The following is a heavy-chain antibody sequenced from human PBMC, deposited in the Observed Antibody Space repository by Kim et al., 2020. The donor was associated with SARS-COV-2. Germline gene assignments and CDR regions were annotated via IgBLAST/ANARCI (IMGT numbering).Heavy chain of an antibody. CDR1: GFDFSDCA. CDR3: VKERLGRLVTLES. J-gene: IGHJ1*01. CDR2: ISAHVSGT. V-gene: IGHV3-23*01. D-gene: IGHD2-21*02. Sequence: GGSLRLSCAASGFDFSDCAMPWARQAPGKGLEGVSIISAHVSGTYYTDSVKGRFIVSRDNSKNTLYLHMNSLRAEDTAVYYCVKERLGRLVTLESWGQGT.